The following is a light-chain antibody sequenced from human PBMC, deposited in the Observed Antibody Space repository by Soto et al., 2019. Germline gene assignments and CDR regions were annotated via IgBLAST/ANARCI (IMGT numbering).Light chain of an antibody. CDR2: GNS. V-gene: IGLV1-40*01. CDR1: SSNIGAGYD. Sequence: QSVLTRPPSVSGAAGQRVTISCTGSSSNIGAGYDVHWYQQVPGTAPKLLIYGNSNRPSGVPDRFSGSKSGTSASLAITGLQAEDEADYYCQSFGSSLSGYVFGTGTKVTVL. CDR3: QSFGSSLSGYV. J-gene: IGLJ1*01.